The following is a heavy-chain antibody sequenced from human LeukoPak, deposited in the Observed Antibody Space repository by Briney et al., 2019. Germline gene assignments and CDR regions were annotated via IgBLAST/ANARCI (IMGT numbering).Heavy chain of an antibody. Sequence: SETLSLTCTVSGGSISSYYWSWIRQPPGKGLEWIGYIYYSGSTNYNPSLKSRGTISVDTSKNQFSLKLSSVTAADTAVYYCARGAAATEYYYYYYYMDVWGKGTTVTVSS. V-gene: IGHV4-59*01. CDR2: IYYSGST. J-gene: IGHJ6*03. CDR1: GGSISSYY. D-gene: IGHD6-13*01. CDR3: ARGAAATEYYYYYYYMDV.